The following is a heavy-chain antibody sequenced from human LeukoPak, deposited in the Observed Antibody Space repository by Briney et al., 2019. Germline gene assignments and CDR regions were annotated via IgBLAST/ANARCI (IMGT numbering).Heavy chain of an antibody. CDR1: GGTFSSYA. D-gene: IGHD5-12*01. V-gene: IGHV1-69*05. CDR3: AREGWQSGHDWGAFDM. CDR2: IIPIFGTA. J-gene: IGHJ3*02. Sequence: SVKVSCKASGGTFSSYAISWVRQAPGQGLEWMGRIIPIFGTANYAQKYQGRVTITTDESTSTAYMELSSLRSEDTAVYYCAREGWQSGHDWGAFDMWGQGTMVTVSS.